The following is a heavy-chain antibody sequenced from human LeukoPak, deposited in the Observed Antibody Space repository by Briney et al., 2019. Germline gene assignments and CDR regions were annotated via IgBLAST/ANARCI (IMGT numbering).Heavy chain of an antibody. CDR1: GGSFSGYY. Sequence: PSETLSLTCAVYGGSFSGYYWSWIRQPPGKGLEWIGEINHSGSTNYNPSLKSRVTISVDTSKNQFSLKLSSVTAADTAVYYCASSPPRVGAPDYWGQGTLVTVSS. D-gene: IGHD1-26*01. CDR3: ASSPPRVGAPDY. V-gene: IGHV4-34*01. CDR2: INHSGST. J-gene: IGHJ4*02.